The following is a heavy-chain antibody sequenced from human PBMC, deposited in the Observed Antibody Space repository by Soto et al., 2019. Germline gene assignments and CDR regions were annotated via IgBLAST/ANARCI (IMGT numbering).Heavy chain of an antibody. CDR1: GFTFSNYA. V-gene: IGHV3-23*05. CDR2: ITSSGNGT. CDR3: AKRFFGSGSPPGAFDV. J-gene: IGHJ3*01. Sequence: EVQLSESGGGLVQPGGSLRLSCAASGFTFSNYAMSWVRQAPGKGPEWVSFITSSGNGTYYADSVKGRFTISRDNSKNTLYVQMNNLRAEDTAIYYCAKRFFGSGSPPGAFDVWGQGTMVTVSS. D-gene: IGHD3-10*01.